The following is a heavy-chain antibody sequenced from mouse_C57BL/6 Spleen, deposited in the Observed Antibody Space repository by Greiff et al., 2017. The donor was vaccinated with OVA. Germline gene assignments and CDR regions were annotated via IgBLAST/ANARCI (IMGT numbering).Heavy chain of an antibody. D-gene: IGHD2-4*01. CDR2: INPGSGGT. Sequence: VQLQQSGAELVRPGPSVKVSCKASGYAFTNYLIEWVKQRPGQGLEWIGVINPGSGGTNYNEKFKGKATLTADKSSSTAYMQLSSLTSEDSAVYFCARSYYDYDFDYWGQGTTLTVSS. CDR1: GYAFTNYL. V-gene: IGHV1-54*01. CDR3: ARSYYDYDFDY. J-gene: IGHJ2*01.